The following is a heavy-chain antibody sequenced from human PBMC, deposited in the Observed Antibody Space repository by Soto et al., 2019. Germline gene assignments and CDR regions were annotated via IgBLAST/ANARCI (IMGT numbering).Heavy chain of an antibody. Sequence: GGSLRLSCAASGFTFSSYGMHWVRQAAGKGLEWVALISYDGSNKYYAESVKGRFTISRDNSKNALYLQMTSLRAEDTAVYYCTTDQVGPECSSTSCYWWFDPWGQGTLVTVSS. J-gene: IGHJ5*02. CDR2: ISYDGSNK. V-gene: IGHV3-30*03. CDR1: GFTFSSYG. D-gene: IGHD2-2*01. CDR3: TTDQVGPECSSTSCYWWFDP.